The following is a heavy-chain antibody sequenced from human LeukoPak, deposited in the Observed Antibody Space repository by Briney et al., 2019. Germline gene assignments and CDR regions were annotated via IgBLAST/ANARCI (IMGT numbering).Heavy chain of an antibody. Sequence: GGSLRLSCAASGFSFSRYDMHWVRQATGKGLEWISAIGSGGDTYYIDSVKGRFTISRENAKSSLYLQMNNLRAGDTAAYYCIRGGEIGFDSWGQGTLVTASS. D-gene: IGHD3-16*01. CDR2: IGSGGDT. J-gene: IGHJ5*01. CDR3: IRGGEIGFDS. V-gene: IGHV3-13*04. CDR1: GFSFSRYD.